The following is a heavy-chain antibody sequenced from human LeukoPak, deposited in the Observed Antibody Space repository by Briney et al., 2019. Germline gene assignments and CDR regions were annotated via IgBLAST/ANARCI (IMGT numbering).Heavy chain of an antibody. D-gene: IGHD3-22*01. J-gene: IGHJ4*02. CDR3: TRPSYDSSVSGVAY. V-gene: IGHV3-73*01. CDR2: IRSKANSYAT. Sequence: GGSLKLSCATSGFTFSGSAIHWVRQASGKGLEWVGRIRSKANSYATTDVASVKGRFTISRDDSKNTAYLEMSSLKTEDTAVYYCTRPSYDSSVSGVAYWGQGTLVTVSS. CDR1: GFTFSGSA.